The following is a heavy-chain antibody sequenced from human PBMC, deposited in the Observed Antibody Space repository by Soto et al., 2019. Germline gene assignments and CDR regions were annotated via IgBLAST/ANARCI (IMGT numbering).Heavy chain of an antibody. D-gene: IGHD6-25*01. Sequence: SVKVSCKASGGTFSSYTISWARQAPGQGLEWMGRIIPIRGLANYAQKFQGRVTITADKPTSTAYMELSSLRSEDTAVYYCGSGEYRRIKYYYYHYLEVWGKGTTVNVSS. CDR3: GSGEYRRIKYYYYHYLEV. CDR1: GGTFSSYT. V-gene: IGHV1-69*02. J-gene: IGHJ6*03. CDR2: IIPIRGLA.